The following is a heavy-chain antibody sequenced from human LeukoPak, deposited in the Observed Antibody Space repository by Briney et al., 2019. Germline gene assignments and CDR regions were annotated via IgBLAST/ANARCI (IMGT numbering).Heavy chain of an antibody. CDR2: IIPIFGTA. CDR3: ARDGRGYSYGPRYRFDY. CDR1: GGTFSSYA. Sequence: SVKVSCKASGGTFSSYAISWVRQAPGQGLEWMGGIIPIFGTANYAQKFQGRVTITADESTSTAYMELSSLRSEDTAVYYCARDGRGYSYGPRYRFDYWGQGTLVTVSS. V-gene: IGHV1-69*13. D-gene: IGHD5-18*01. J-gene: IGHJ4*02.